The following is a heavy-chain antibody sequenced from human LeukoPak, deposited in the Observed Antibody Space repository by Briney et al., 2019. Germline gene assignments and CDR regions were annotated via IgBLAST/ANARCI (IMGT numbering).Heavy chain of an antibody. Sequence: EASVKVSCKASGYTFTSYGISWVRQAPGQGLEWMGWISAYNGNTNYAQKFQGRVTITADESTSTAYMELSSLRSEDTAVYYCARDEGFGELIFDYWGQGTLVTVSS. CDR2: ISAYNGNT. J-gene: IGHJ4*02. D-gene: IGHD3-10*01. CDR1: GYTFTSYG. V-gene: IGHV1-18*01. CDR3: ARDEGFGELIFDY.